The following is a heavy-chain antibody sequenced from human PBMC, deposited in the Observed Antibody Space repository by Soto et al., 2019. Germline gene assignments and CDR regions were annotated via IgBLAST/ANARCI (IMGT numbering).Heavy chain of an antibody. Sequence: TGGSLRLSWAASGFTFSSSAVTWVRPAPGKGLEWVSSISDSGGSRYYADSVKGRFTISRDNSKNTLYLQMNSLGAEDTAVYYCTKEHSSYPDRGFDPWGQGTLVTVSS. D-gene: IGHD4-4*01. CDR1: GFTFSSSA. CDR2: ISDSGGSR. CDR3: TKEHSSYPDRGFDP. J-gene: IGHJ5*02. V-gene: IGHV3-23*01.